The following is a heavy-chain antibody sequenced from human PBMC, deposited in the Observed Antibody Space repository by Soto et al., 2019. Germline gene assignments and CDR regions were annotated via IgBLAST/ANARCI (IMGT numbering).Heavy chain of an antibody. J-gene: IGHJ6*02. CDR2: IYHSGST. V-gene: IGHV4-30-2*01. D-gene: IGHD3-3*01. Sequence: SETLSLTCAVSRGSISSGGYSWTWIRQPPGKGLEWIGYIYHSGSTYYNPSLKSRVTISVDRSKNQFSLKLSSVTAEDTAVYYCTTLSITIFGVVLMDVWGQGTTVTVSS. CDR1: RGSISSGGYS. CDR3: TTLSITIFGVVLMDV.